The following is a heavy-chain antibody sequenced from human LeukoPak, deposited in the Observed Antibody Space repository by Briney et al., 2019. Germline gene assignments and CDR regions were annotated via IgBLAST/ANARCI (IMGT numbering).Heavy chain of an antibody. D-gene: IGHD5-24*01. Sequence: SVKVSCKASGYTFTSYGISWVRQAPGQGLEWMGRTIPILGIANYAQKFQGRVTITADKSTSTAYMELSSLRSDDTAMYYCGRVDMATTKGYWGQGTLVTVSS. CDR2: TIPILGIA. CDR1: GYTFTSYG. J-gene: IGHJ4*02. V-gene: IGHV1-69*04. CDR3: GRVDMATTKGY.